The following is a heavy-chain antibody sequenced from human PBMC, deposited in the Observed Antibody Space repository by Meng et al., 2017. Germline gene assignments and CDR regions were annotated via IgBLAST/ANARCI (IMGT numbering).Heavy chain of an antibody. CDR2: VGGDGSDP. J-gene: IGHJ4*02. Sequence: GESLKISCTASGFTFGYYWMTLVRQAPGKGLEWVANVGGDGSDPYYVDSVKGRFTISRDNARNSLYLQMDSLRADDTAVYYCARDTTWHNFDSWGQGTLVTVSS. D-gene: IGHD1-1*01. V-gene: IGHV3-7*01. CDR3: ARDTTWHNFDS. CDR1: GFTFGYYW.